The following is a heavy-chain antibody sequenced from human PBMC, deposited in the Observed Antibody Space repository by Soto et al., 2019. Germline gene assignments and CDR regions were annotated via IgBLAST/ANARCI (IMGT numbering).Heavy chain of an antibody. CDR1: VYSFTSYW. CDR2: IYPGDSDT. V-gene: IGHV5-51*01. D-gene: IGHD6-19*01. Sequence: RGESLKISCKGSVYSFTSYWIGWVRQMPGKGLEWMGIIYPGDSDTRYSPSFQGQVTISADKSISTAYLQWSSLKASDTAMYYCASGGTDDAVACNYYFDYRGKGTLVTDSS. CDR3: ASGGTDDAVACNYYFDY. J-gene: IGHJ4*02.